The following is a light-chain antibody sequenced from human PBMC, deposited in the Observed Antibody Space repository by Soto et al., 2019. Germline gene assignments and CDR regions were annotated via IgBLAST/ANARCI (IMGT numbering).Light chain of an antibody. Sequence: DPQMTQSPSSLSASVGDRVTITCQASQDISKYLNWYQQKPGKAPKLLIYDASNLETGVPSRFSGSGSGTDFTFTISSLQPVDIATYYCQQYDNLPLTFGGGTKVEI. CDR2: DAS. CDR1: QDISKY. J-gene: IGKJ4*01. V-gene: IGKV1-33*01. CDR3: QQYDNLPLT.